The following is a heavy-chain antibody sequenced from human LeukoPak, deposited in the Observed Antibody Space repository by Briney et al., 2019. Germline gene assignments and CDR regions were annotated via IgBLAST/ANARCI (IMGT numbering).Heavy chain of an antibody. J-gene: IGHJ5*02. Sequence: ASVKVSCKASGYTFTSYDINWVRQATGQGLEWMGWMNPNSGNTGYAQKLQGRVTMTTDTSTSTAYMELRSLRSDDTAVYYCAIPGRDWFDPWGQGTLVTVSS. V-gene: IGHV1-8*02. CDR1: GYTFTSYD. CDR3: AIPGRDWFDP. CDR2: MNPNSGNT.